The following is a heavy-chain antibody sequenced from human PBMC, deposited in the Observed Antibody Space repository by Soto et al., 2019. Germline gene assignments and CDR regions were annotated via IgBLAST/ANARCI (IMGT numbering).Heavy chain of an antibody. D-gene: IGHD3-22*01. CDR1: TFDLSHYA. CDR2: LSFDGSEK. CDR3: ARDHTMTASATTRDFVSTRQNADNHYYGVDV. Sequence: QLVQSGGGVVQPGGSLRLTCAASTFDLSHYAIHWVRQAPGKGLEWVALLSFDGSEKFFIDSVKGRFTISRDSSNNRALLQINSLRGDDTAVYFRARDHTMTASATTRDFVSTRQNADNHYYGVDVWGQGAKVSVS. J-gene: IGHJ6*02. V-gene: IGHV3-30*04.